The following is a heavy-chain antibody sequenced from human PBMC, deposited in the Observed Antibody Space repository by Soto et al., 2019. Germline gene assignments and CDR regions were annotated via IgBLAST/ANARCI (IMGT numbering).Heavy chain of an antibody. V-gene: IGHV1-69*01. Sequence: HVQLVQSGAEVKEPGSSVKVSCKASGGSLRSYGISWVRQAPGHGLEWVGGIIPIFGTRNFAQSFQGRVTITADESTNTAYMELSSLRSEDTAVYYCARPFAGLSDFWSGYYAFDIWGQGTKVTVSS. CDR1: GGSLRSYG. CDR2: IIPIFGTR. D-gene: IGHD3-3*01. CDR3: ARPFAGLSDFWSGYYAFDI. J-gene: IGHJ3*02.